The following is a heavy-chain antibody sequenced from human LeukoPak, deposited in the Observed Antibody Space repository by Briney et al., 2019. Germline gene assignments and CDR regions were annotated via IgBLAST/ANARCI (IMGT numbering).Heavy chain of an antibody. CDR2: IYYSGST. J-gene: IGHJ3*02. D-gene: IGHD6-19*01. CDR3: ARRGSGWYEGAFDI. CDR1: GGSISSSSYY. V-gene: IGHV4-39*07. Sequence: SETLSLTCTVSGGSISSSSYYWGWIRQPPGKGLEWIGSIYYSGSTYYNPSLKSRVTISVDTSKNQFSLKLSSVTAADTAVYYCARRGSGWYEGAFDIWGQGTMVTVSS.